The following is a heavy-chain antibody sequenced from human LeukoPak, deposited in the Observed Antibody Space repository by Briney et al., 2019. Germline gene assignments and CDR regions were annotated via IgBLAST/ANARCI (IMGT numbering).Heavy chain of an antibody. CDR3: ARDAPGIAAAVPAGAFDY. CDR2: INPSGGST. D-gene: IGHD6-13*01. V-gene: IGHV1-46*01. Sequence: ASVKVSCKASGYTFTSYYMHWVRQAPGQGLEWMGIINPSGGSTSYAQKFQGRVTMTRDTSTSTVYMELSSLRSEDTAVYYCARDAPGIAAAVPAGAFDYWGQGTLVTVSS. J-gene: IGHJ4*02. CDR1: GYTFTSYY.